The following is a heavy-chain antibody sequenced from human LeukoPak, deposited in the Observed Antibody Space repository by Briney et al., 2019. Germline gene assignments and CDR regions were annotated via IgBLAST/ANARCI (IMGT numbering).Heavy chain of an antibody. V-gene: IGHV1-69*04. CDR1: GDTFSSYA. J-gene: IGHJ4*02. Sequence: GASVKVSCKASGDTFSSYANRWVRQAPGQGLEWMGKIIPILGIANYAQKLQGRVTTTADKSTSTAYRELSSLRSEDTAVYYCARGNAVADPDSFDYWGQGTLVTVSS. CDR3: ARGNAVADPDSFDY. D-gene: IGHD2-15*01. CDR2: IIPILGIA.